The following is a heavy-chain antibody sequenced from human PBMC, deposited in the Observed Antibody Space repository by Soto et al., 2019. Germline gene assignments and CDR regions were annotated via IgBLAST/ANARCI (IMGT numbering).Heavy chain of an antibody. D-gene: IGHD2-8*01. J-gene: IGHJ6*02. CDR2: IRSSGEST. CDR3: AKAGRRVLIPMDV. Sequence: QLLESGGGLVQTGGSLRLSCTASGFTFSNYAMSWVRQAPGKGLEWVSGIRSSGESTYYADSVKGRLTISRDNSKNMLYLQINSLRAEYTAVYYCAKAGRRVLIPMDVWGQGTTVTVSS. CDR1: GFTFSNYA. V-gene: IGHV3-23*01.